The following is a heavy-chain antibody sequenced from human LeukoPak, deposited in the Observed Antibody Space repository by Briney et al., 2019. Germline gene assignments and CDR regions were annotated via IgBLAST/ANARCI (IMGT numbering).Heavy chain of an antibody. CDR3: ARVKYGDYYYYYMDV. CDR2: IYYSGST. Sequence: SETLSLTCTVSGGSISSYYWRWIRQPPGKGLEWIGYIYYSGSTNYNPSLKSRVTISVDTSKNQFSLKLSSVTAADTAVYYCARVKYGDYYYYYMDVWGKGTTVTVSS. J-gene: IGHJ6*03. V-gene: IGHV4-59*01. D-gene: IGHD4-17*01. CDR1: GGSISSYY.